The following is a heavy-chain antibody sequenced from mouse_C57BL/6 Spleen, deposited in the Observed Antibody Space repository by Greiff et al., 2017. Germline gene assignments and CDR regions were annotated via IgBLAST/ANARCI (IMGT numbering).Heavy chain of an antibody. CDR2: INPSNGGT. J-gene: IGHJ1*03. D-gene: IGHD2-2*01. CDR1: GYTFTSYW. Sequence: QVQLQQPGTELVKPGASVKLSCKASGYTFTSYWMHWVKQRPGQGLEWIGNINPSNGGTNYNEKFKSKATLTVDKSASTAYMQLSSLTSEDSAVYYCARAMVTTRGYWYFDVWGTGTTGTVSS. CDR3: ARAMVTTRGYWYFDV. V-gene: IGHV1-53*01.